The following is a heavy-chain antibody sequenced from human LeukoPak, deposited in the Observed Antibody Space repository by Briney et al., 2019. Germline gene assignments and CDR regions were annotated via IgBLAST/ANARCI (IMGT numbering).Heavy chain of an antibody. Sequence: SETLSLTCAVSGGSIIVAAYSWSWIRQPPGKGLEWVGYICHTGRTYSNPSLKSRVTVSVDRSKNQFSLKLSSVTAADTAVYYCARGYGDNSGAFDIWGQGTMVTVSS. J-gene: IGHJ3*02. CDR3: ARGYGDNSGAFDI. V-gene: IGHV4-30-2*01. CDR2: ICHTGRT. CDR1: GGSIIVAAYS. D-gene: IGHD4-23*01.